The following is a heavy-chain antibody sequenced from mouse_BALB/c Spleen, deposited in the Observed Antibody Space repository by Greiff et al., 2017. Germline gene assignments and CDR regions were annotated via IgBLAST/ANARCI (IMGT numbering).Heavy chain of an antibody. V-gene: IGHV1-69*01. CDR1: GYTFTDYW. D-gene: IGHD1-1*01. J-gene: IGHJ2*01. CDR2: IDTSDSYT. CDR3: ARGTTVDY. Sequence: QVQLQQPGAELVMPGALVKMSCKASGYTFTDYWMHWVKQRPGQGLEWIGAIDTSDSYTSYNQKFKGKATLTVDESSSTAYMQLSSLTSEDSAVYYCARGTTVDYWGQGTTLTVSS.